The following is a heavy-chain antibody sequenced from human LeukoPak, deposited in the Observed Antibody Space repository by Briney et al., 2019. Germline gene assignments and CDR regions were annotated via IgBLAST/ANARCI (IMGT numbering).Heavy chain of an antibody. CDR3: ARHDFSGGGVA. J-gene: IGHJ4*02. CDR1: EYSFNNYW. Sequence: GESLKISCEGSEYSFNNYWIDWVRQLSGRGLEWMGIIYVGDSDTRYSPSFQGRITLSVDKSITTAYMQLSSLKASDTAMYYCARHDFSGGGVAWGQGTLVTASS. CDR2: IYVGDSDT. D-gene: IGHD2-8*02. V-gene: IGHV5-51*01.